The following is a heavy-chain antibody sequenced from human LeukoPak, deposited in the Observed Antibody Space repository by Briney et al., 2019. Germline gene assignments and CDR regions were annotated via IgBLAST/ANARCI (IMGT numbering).Heavy chain of an antibody. Sequence: SETLSLTCAVSGGSISSNNWWSWVRQPPGKGLEWIGEMYHSGSTNYNPSLKSRVTISVDTSKNQFSLKLSSVTAADTAVYYCARGGFAYFDYWGQGTLVTVSS. D-gene: IGHD3-16*01. CDR2: MYHSGST. CDR1: GGSISSNNW. V-gene: IGHV4-4*02. CDR3: ARGGFAYFDY. J-gene: IGHJ4*02.